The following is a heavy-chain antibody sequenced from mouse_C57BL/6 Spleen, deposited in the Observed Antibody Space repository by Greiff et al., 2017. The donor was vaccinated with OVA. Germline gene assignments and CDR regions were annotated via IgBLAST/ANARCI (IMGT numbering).Heavy chain of an antibody. D-gene: IGHD2-3*01. CDR1: GFSLSTSGMG. CDR2: IYWDDDK. J-gene: IGHJ4*01. CDR3: ARRATDGYYDAMDY. Sequence: QVTLKESGPGILQSSQTLSLSCSFSGFSLSTSGMGVSWIRQPSGKGLEWLAHIYWDDDKRYNPSLKSRLTISKDTSRTQVFLKITSVDTADTATYYWARRATDGYYDAMDYWGQATSVTVAS. V-gene: IGHV8-12*01.